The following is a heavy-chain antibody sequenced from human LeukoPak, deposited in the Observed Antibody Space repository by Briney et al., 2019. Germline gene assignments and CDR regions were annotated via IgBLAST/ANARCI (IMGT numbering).Heavy chain of an antibody. CDR1: GGSISSSSYY. CDR3: ARLGPDGSGSHFDY. D-gene: IGHD3-10*01. J-gene: IGHJ4*02. Sequence: SETLSLTCTVSGGSISSSSYYWGWIRQPPGKGLEWIGSIYYSGSTYYNPSLKSRVTISVDTSKNQFSLKLSSVTAADTAVYYCARLGPDGSGSHFDYWGQGTLVTVSS. V-gene: IGHV4-39*01. CDR2: IYYSGST.